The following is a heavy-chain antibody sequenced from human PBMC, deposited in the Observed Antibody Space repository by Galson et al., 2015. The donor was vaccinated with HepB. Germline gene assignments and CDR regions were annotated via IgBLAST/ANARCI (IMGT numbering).Heavy chain of an antibody. CDR1: GFTFSSYS. CDR2: ISSSSSYI. V-gene: IGHV3-21*01. J-gene: IGHJ4*02. CDR3: ARDRAAARDFDY. Sequence: SLRLSCAASGFTFSSYSMNWVRQAPGKGLEWVSSISSSSSYIYYADSVKGRFTISRDNAKNSLYLQMNSLGAEDTAVYYCARDRAAARDFDYWGQGTLVTVSS. D-gene: IGHD6-13*01.